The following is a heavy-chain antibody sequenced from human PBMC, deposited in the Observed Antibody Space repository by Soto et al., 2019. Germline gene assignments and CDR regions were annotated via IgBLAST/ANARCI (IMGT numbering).Heavy chain of an antibody. J-gene: IGHJ2*01. CDR1: GYTFASYA. CDR3: ARAPSWGTAMVLWYFHL. CDR2: PSSAGSKP. Sequence: SCTASGYTFASYAMHWVRQAPGKGPEWVTVPSSAGSKPYYAESVTGRLTISRHNSKYTLYPQINSLRAADMAVYSSARAPSWGTAMVLWYFHLWGRGTLVTVSS. V-gene: IGHV3-30-3*01. D-gene: IGHD5-18*01.